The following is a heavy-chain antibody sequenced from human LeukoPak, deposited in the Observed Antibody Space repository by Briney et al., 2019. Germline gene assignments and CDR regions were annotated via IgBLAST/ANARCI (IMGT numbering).Heavy chain of an antibody. J-gene: IGHJ4*02. Sequence: GGSLRLSCAASGFTFSSYGMHWVRQAPGKGQEWVAFIRYDGSNKYYADSVKGRFTISRDNSKNTLYLQMNSLRAEDTAVYYCAKDQNWNHYWGSVDYWGQGTLVTVSS. CDR1: GFTFSSYG. V-gene: IGHV3-30*02. CDR2: IRYDGSNK. CDR3: AKDQNWNHYWGSVDY. D-gene: IGHD1-14*01.